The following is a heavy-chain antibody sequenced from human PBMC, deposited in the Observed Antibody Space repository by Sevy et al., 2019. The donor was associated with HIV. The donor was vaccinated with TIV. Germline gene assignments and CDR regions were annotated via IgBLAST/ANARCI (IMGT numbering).Heavy chain of an antibody. CDR2: ISYDATNK. CDR1: GFTFSSYV. Sequence: GGSLRLSCAASGFTFSSYVMHWVRQAPGKGLEWVATISYDATNKHYADSVKGRFTISRDNSRNSLFLQMNSLRSEDTAVYYCALERLSSNVAEYFQNWGQGTLVTVSS. D-gene: IGHD1-1*01. V-gene: IGHV3-30-3*01. CDR3: ALERLSSNVAEYFQN. J-gene: IGHJ1*01.